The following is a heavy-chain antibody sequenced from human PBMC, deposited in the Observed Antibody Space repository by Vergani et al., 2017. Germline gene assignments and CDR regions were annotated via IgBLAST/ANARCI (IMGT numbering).Heavy chain of an antibody. Sequence: EVQLVESGGGRVKPGGSLRLSCAASGFTFSSYSMNWVRQAPGKGLEWVSSISSSSSYIYYADSVKGRFTISRDNAKNSLYLQMNSLRAEDTAVYYCARDSVPKWELPLNDAFDIWGQGTMVTVSS. D-gene: IGHD1-26*01. CDR3: ARDSVPKWELPLNDAFDI. J-gene: IGHJ3*02. CDR1: GFTFSSYS. CDR2: ISSSSSYI. V-gene: IGHV3-21*01.